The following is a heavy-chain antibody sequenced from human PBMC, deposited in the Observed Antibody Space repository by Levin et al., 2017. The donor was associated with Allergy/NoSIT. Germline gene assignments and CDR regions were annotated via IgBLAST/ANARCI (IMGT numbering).Heavy chain of an antibody. Sequence: GGSLRLSCAASGFTFSSYSMNWVRQAPGKGLEWVSYISSSSSTIYYADSVKGRFTISRDNAKNSLYLQMNSLRAEDTAVYYCARVQHRGGWYLRSLDYWGQGTLVTVSS. J-gene: IGHJ4*02. D-gene: IGHD6-19*01. V-gene: IGHV3-48*01. CDR1: GFTFSSYS. CDR2: ISSSSSTI. CDR3: ARVQHRGGWYLRSLDY.